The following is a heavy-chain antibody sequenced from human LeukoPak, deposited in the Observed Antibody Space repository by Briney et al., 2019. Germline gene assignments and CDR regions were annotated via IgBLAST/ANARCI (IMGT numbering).Heavy chain of an antibody. J-gene: IGHJ4*02. CDR3: ARGDCSSTSCYYDY. D-gene: IGHD2-2*01. V-gene: IGHV3-30*01. CDR2: ISYDGSNI. Sequence: GGSLRLSCAASGFTFSSYAMHWVRQAPGKGLEWVAVISYDGSNIYYADSVKGRFTISRDNSKNTLYLQMNSLRAEDTAVYYCARGDCSSTSCYYDYWGQGTLVTVSS. CDR1: GFTFSSYA.